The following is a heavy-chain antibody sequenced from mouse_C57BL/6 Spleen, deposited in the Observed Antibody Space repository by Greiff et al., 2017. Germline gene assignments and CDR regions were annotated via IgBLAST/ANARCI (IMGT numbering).Heavy chain of an antibody. CDR1: GYTFTSYW. D-gene: IGHD2-4*01. Sequence: QVQLQQPGAELVKPGASVKMSCKASGYTFTSYWITWVKQRPGQGLEWIGDIYPGSGSTNYNEKFKSKATLTVDTSSSTAYMQLSSLTSEDSAVYYCARCDYDEGYAMDYWCQGTSVTVSS. V-gene: IGHV1-55*01. J-gene: IGHJ4*01. CDR3: ARCDYDEGYAMDY. CDR2: IYPGSGST.